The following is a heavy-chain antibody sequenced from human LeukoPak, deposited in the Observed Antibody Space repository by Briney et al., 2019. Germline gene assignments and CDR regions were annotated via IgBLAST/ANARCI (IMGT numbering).Heavy chain of an antibody. CDR3: ARDSMTTVTYFDY. Sequence: GESLRLSCAASGFTVSSNYMSWVRQAPGKGLEWVSVIYSGGSTYYADSVKGRFTISRDNSKNTLYLQMNSLRAEDTAVYYCARDSMTTVTYFDYWGQGTLVTVSS. CDR2: IYSGGST. D-gene: IGHD4-17*01. V-gene: IGHV3-66*01. CDR1: GFTVSSNY. J-gene: IGHJ4*02.